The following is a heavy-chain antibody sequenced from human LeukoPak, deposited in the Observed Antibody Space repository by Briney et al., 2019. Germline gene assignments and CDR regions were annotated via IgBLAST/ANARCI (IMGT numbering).Heavy chain of an antibody. CDR1: GGTFSSYA. Sequence: SVKVSCKASGGTFSSYAISWVRQAPAQGLEWMGGIIPVFGTPNYAQKFQGRVTITADESTSTAYMELSSLRSEDTAVYYCARGSDSSLYYFDYWGQGTLVTVSS. V-gene: IGHV1-69*13. CDR3: ARGSDSSLYYFDY. CDR2: IIPVFGTP. D-gene: IGHD3-22*01. J-gene: IGHJ4*02.